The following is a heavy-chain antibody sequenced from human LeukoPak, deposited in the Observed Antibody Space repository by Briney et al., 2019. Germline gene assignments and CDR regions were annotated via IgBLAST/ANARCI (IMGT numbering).Heavy chain of an antibody. D-gene: IGHD2-15*01. V-gene: IGHV3-23*01. J-gene: IGHJ4*02. CDR3: AKAKGPYCSGGSCLAPFDY. CDR2: ISGSDGTT. Sequence: GGSLRLSCAASGFTFDDYAMHWVRQAPGKGLEWVSGISGSDGTTYYADSVKGRFTISRDNSKNTLYLQMNSLRAEDTAVYYCAKAKGPYCSGGSCLAPFDYWGQGTLVTVSS. CDR1: GFTFDDYA.